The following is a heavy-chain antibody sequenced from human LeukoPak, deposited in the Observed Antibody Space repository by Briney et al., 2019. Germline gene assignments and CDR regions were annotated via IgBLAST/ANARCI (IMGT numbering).Heavy chain of an antibody. CDR1: GFTFSTYT. CDR2: VSSGGGTI. D-gene: IGHD2-2*01. J-gene: IGHJ6*03. V-gene: IGHV3-48*04. CDR3: ARVGTTNYYFYYMDV. Sequence: PGGSLRLSCAASGFTFSTYTMNWVRQVPGKGLEWVSYVSSGGGTIYYADSVKGRFTISRDNAKNSLYLQMNSLRAEDTAVYYCARVGTTNYYFYYMDVWGKGTTVTVSS.